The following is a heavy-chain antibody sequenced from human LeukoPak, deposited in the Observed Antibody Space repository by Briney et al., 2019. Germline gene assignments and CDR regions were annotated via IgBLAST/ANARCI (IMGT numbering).Heavy chain of an antibody. J-gene: IGHJ4*02. CDR2: ISYDGSNK. CDR1: GFTFSSYA. D-gene: IGHD3-3*01. Sequence: GGSLRLSCAASGFTFSSYAMHWVRQAPGKGLEWVAVISYDGSNKYYADSAKGRFTISRDNSKNTLYLQMNSLRAEDTAVYYCARGSYYDFWSGYYGADVAENWGQGTLVTVSS. CDR3: ARGSYYDFWSGYYGADVAEN. V-gene: IGHV3-30-3*01.